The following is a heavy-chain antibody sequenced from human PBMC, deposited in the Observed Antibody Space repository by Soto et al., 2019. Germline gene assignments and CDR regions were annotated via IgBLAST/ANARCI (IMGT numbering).Heavy chain of an antibody. J-gene: IGHJ6*02. Sequence: SVKVSCKASGGTFSSYAISWVRQAPGQGLEWMGGIIPIFGTANYAQKFQGRVTITADESTSTAYMELSSLRSEDTAVYYCARAEYYDFWSGYDPYYYYGMDVWGQGTTVTVSS. CDR3: ARAEYYDFWSGYDPYYYYGMDV. CDR1: GGTFSSYA. CDR2: IIPIFGTA. V-gene: IGHV1-69*13. D-gene: IGHD3-3*01.